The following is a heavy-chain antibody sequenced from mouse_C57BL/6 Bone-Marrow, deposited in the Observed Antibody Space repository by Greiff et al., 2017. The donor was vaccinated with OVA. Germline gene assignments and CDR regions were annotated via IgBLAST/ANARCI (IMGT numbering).Heavy chain of an antibody. CDR1: GYTFTDYE. V-gene: IGHV1-15*01. CDR3: TLITTVVAGGMDY. D-gene: IGHD1-1*01. Sequence: VQLQQSGAELVRPGASVTLSCKASGYTFTDYEMHWVKQTPVHGLEWIGAIDPETGGTAYNQKFKGKAILTADTSSSTAYMELRSLTSEDSAVYYCTLITTVVAGGMDYWGQGTSVTVSS. CDR2: IDPETGGT. J-gene: IGHJ4*01.